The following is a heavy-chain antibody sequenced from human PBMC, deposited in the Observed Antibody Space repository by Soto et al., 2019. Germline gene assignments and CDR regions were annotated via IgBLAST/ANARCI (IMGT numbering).Heavy chain of an antibody. D-gene: IGHD6-13*01. CDR3: ARGAAGAGTDWFDA. Sequence: EMQVLESGGGLVQPGGSLRLSCAASGFTFSSYAMTWVRQAPGKGLEWVSGVSSSGDNTYYADSVKGRFTISRDNSKNMVFPQMKSLRAEDRALYYCARGAAGAGTDWFDAWGQGTVGTVSS. CDR1: GFTFSSYA. CDR2: VSSSGDNT. V-gene: IGHV3-23*01. J-gene: IGHJ5*02.